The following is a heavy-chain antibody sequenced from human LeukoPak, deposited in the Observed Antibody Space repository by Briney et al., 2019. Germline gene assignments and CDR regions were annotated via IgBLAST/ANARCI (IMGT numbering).Heavy chain of an antibody. CDR1: GGSISSSSYY. CDR3: ARAIRDGYNNNYYFDY. V-gene: IGHV4-39*01. Sequence: SETLSLTCTVSGGSISSSSYYWGWIRQPPGKGLEWIGSIYYSGSTYYNPSLKSRVTISVDTSKNQFSLKLSSVTAADTAVYYCARAIRDGYNNNYYFDYWGQGTLVTVSS. J-gene: IGHJ4*02. D-gene: IGHD5-24*01. CDR2: IYYSGST.